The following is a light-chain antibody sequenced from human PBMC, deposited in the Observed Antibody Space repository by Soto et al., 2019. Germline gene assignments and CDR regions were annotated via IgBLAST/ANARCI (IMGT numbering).Light chain of an antibody. V-gene: IGKV3-20*01. Sequence: EIVLTQSPGTLSLSPGERATLSCRASQSVSSSYLAWYQQKPGQAPGLLIYGASSRATGIPDRFSGSGSGTDFTLTFSRLEPEDFAVYYCQQYGSPITFGQGTRLEIK. CDR1: QSVSSSY. J-gene: IGKJ5*01. CDR3: QQYGSPIT. CDR2: GAS.